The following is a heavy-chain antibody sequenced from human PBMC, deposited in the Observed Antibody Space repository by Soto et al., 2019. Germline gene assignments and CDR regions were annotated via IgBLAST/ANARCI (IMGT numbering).Heavy chain of an antibody. J-gene: IGHJ4*02. Sequence: KPSETLSLTCAVSGGSISSGGYSWSWIRQPPGKGLEWIGYIYHSGSTYYNPSLKSRVTISVDRSKNQFSLKLSSVTAADTAVYYCARGRIVSLVRGVSYFDYWGQGTLVTVSS. V-gene: IGHV4-30-2*01. D-gene: IGHD3-10*01. CDR1: GGSISSGGYS. CDR2: IYHSGST. CDR3: ARGRIVSLVRGVSYFDY.